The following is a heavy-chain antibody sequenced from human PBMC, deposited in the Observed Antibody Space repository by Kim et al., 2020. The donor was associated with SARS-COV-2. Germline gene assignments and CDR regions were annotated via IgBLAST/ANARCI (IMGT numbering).Heavy chain of an antibody. V-gene: IGHV3-23*01. CDR2: VSASGDTT. Sequence: GGSLRLSCAASGFIFTSYNINWVRQAPGKGLQGVSGVSASGDTTNYADSVRGRFTISRDISENTLYLQMNSLTAEDTAIYYCARGLSSWPYWGQGTLVTV. J-gene: IGHJ4*02. CDR1: GFIFTSYN. CDR3: ARGLSSWPY. D-gene: IGHD3-10*01.